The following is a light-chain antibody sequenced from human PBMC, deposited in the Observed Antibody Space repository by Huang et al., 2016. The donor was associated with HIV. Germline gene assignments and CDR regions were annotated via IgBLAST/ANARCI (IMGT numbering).Light chain of an antibody. CDR1: QTLLHSAGRTY. J-gene: IGKJ1*01. CDR3: MQGIYLPPT. CDR2: EVS. Sequence: DFAMTQTHLSLSFTPAPSASISCKSSQTLLHSAGRTYLYWYLQKPGQSPQLLIYEVSSRFSGVSDRFSGGGSGTDFTLKISRVEAEDIGIYYCMQGIYLPPTFGQGTKVEIK. V-gene: IGKV2-29*02.